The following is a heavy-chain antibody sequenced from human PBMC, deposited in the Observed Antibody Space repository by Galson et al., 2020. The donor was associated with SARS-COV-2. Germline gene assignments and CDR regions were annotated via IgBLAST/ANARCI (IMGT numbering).Heavy chain of an antibody. Sequence: GESLKISCSASGFTFSSYAMHWVRQAPGKGLEYVSAISSNGGRTYYADSVKGRFTISRDNSKNTLYLQMSSLRAEDTAVYYCVKGYYYDSSGYYSIGFDYWGQGTLVTVSS. CDR3: VKGYYYDSSGYYSIGFDY. CDR1: GFTFSSYA. D-gene: IGHD3-22*01. CDR2: ISSNGGRT. J-gene: IGHJ4*02. V-gene: IGHV3-64D*06.